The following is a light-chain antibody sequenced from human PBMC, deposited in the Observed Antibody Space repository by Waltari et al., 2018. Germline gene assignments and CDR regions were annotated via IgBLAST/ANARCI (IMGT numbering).Light chain of an antibody. CDR2: KAS. CDR3: QQYNSYPLT. Sequence: DIQMTQSPSTLSASVGDRVTITCRASKSISSWLALYQQKPGKDPKLLIYKASSLESGVPSRFSGSGSGTEFTLTISSLQPDDFATYYCQQYNSYPLTFGGGTKVEIK. CDR1: KSISSW. V-gene: IGKV1-5*03. J-gene: IGKJ4*01.